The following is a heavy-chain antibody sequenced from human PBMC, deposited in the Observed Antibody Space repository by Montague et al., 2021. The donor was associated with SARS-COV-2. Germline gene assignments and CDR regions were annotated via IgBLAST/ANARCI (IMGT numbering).Heavy chain of an antibody. V-gene: IGHV4-31*03. CDR2: LYYSGSI. D-gene: IGHD4-11*01. CDR3: ARDGYSNSGFDP. CDR1: GGSISSGGYY. J-gene: IGHJ5*02. Sequence: TLSLTCTVSGGSISSGGYYWSWIRQHPGKGLEWIGYLYYSGSIYYNPSLRSRVTILVDMSKNQFSLKLSSVTAADTALYYCARDGYSNSGFDPWGQGTLVTVPS.